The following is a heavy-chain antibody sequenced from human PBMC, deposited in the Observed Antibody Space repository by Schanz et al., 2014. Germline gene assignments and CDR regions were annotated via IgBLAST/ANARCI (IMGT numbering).Heavy chain of an antibody. CDR2: ISASGGTT. J-gene: IGHJ5*01. CDR3: AKTPREYCNYDNCPNWFDS. Sequence: DVQLVESGGGLVQPGKSLRLSCAASGFTFSAYAMTWVRQIPGKGLEWVSAISASGGTTYYADSVKGRFTISRDNSKNTLYLQMNSLRAEDTAVYYCAKTPREYCNYDNCPNWFDSWGQGTLVNVSS. V-gene: IGHV3-23*04. D-gene: IGHD2-15*01. CDR1: GFTFSAYA.